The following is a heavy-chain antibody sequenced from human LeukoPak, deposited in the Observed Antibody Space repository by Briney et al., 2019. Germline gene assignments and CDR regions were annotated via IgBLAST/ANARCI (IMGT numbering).Heavy chain of an antibody. D-gene: IGHD3/OR15-3a*01. CDR3: ASFRTGYSYYFDY. Sequence: PGGSLRLSCAASGFTFSDYSMNWVRQTPGRGLEWVSSISPSGRSISYADSVKGRFTISRDNAKNSLYLQMSSLRAEDTAVYCCASFRTGYSYYFDYWGQGILVTVSS. V-gene: IGHV3-21*01. CDR2: ISPSGRSI. J-gene: IGHJ4*02. CDR1: GFTFSDYS.